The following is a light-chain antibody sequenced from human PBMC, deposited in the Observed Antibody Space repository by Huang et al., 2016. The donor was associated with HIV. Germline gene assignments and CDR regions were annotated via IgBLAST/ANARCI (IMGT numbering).Light chain of an antibody. CDR2: WAS. Sequence: DIVMTQSPDSLAVFLGERATINCKSSQRILYNSDKKNYLAWYKQKPGQPPKLLIYWASTRESGVPDRFSGSGSGTDFTLTISSLQAGDVAVYYCQQYYGSPPTFGQGTKVEIK. CDR3: QQYYGSPPT. V-gene: IGKV4-1*01. CDR1: QRILYNSDKKNY. J-gene: IGKJ1*01.